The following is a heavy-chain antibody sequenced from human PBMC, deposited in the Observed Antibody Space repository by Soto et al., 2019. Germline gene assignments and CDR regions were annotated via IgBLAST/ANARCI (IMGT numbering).Heavy chain of an antibody. CDR1: GYTFTNYA. CDR3: ARGYDYVWGSYRSEAFDI. D-gene: IGHD3-16*02. V-gene: IGHV1-3*01. Sequence: QVQLVQSGAEVKKPGASVKVSCKASGYTFTNYAIHWVRQAPGQRLEWLGWLNAGNSNREYSQKFQGRIIMTKDTSASTAYMELNSLISEDTAVYYCARGYDYVWGSYRSEAFDIWGQGTMVTVSS. CDR2: LNAGNSNR. J-gene: IGHJ3*02.